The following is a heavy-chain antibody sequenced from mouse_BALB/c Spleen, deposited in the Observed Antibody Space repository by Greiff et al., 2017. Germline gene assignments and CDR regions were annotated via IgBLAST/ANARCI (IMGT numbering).Heavy chain of an antibody. CDR1: GYTFTSYW. Sequence: VQLQQSGAELAKPGASVKMSCKASGYTFTSYWMHWVKQRPGQGLEWIGYINPSTGYTEYNQKFKDKATLTADKSSSTAYMQLSSLTSEDSAVYYCARWNYGYDYFDYWGQGTTLTVSS. V-gene: IGHV1-7*01. J-gene: IGHJ2*01. CDR2: INPSTGYT. CDR3: ARWNYGYDYFDY. D-gene: IGHD2-2*01.